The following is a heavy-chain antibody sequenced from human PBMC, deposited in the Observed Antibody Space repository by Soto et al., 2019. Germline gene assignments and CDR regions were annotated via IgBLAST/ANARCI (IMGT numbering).Heavy chain of an antibody. CDR3: ARAGVVVQVFDY. J-gene: IGHJ4*02. V-gene: IGHV1-69*13. CDR2: IIPIFGTA. CDR1: GGTFSSYA. Sequence: SVKVSCKASGGTFSSYAISWVRQAPGQGLEWMGGIIPIFGTANYAQKFQGRVTITADESTSTAYMELSSLRSEDTAVYYCARAGVVVQVFDYWGQGTLVTVSS. D-gene: IGHD3-22*01.